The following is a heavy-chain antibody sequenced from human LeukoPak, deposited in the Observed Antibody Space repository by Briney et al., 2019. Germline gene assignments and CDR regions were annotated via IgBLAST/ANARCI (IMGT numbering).Heavy chain of an antibody. J-gene: IGHJ4*02. D-gene: IGHD1-26*01. CDR3: ARRPTLTYSGSYYKGYYFDY. Sequence: PSETLSLTCTVSGGSISSSSYYWGWIRQPPGKGLEWIGSIYYSGSTYYNPSLKSRVTISVDTSKNQFSLKLSSVTAADTAVYYCARRPTLTYSGSYYKGYYFDYWGQGTLVTVSS. CDR2: IYYSGST. V-gene: IGHV4-39*07. CDR1: GGSISSSSYY.